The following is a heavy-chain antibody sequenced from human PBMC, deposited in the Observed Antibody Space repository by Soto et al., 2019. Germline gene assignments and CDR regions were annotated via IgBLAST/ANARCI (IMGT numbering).Heavy chain of an antibody. J-gene: IGHJ4*02. D-gene: IGHD6-13*01. CDR1: GYTFTGYY. Sequence: ASVKVSCKASGYTFTGYYMHWVRQAPGQGLEWMGWINPNSGGTSYAQKFQGWVTMTRDTSISTAYMELSRLRSDDTAVYYCARAVIESSSWYTYYFDYWGQGTLVTVSS. CDR3: ARAVIESSSWYTYYFDY. V-gene: IGHV1-2*04. CDR2: INPNSGGT.